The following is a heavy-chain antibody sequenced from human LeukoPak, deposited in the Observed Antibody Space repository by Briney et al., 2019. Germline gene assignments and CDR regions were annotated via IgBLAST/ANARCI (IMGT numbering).Heavy chain of an antibody. V-gene: IGHV4-34*01. CDR3: ARPFDMTTVVIGY. CDR1: GGSFSGYY. D-gene: IGHD4-23*01. CDR2: INHSGST. Sequence: PSETLSLTCAVYGGSFSGYYWSWIRQPPGKGLEWIGEINHSGSTNYNPSLKSRVTISVDTSKNQFSLKLSSVTAADTAMYYCARPFDMTTVVIGYWGQGTLVTVSS. J-gene: IGHJ4*02.